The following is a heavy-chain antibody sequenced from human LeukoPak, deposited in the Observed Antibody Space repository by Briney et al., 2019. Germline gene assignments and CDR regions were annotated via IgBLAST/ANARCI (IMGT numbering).Heavy chain of an antibody. V-gene: IGHV3-21*01. CDR2: ISSSSSYI. J-gene: IGHJ4*02. Sequence: GGSLRLSCAASGFTFSSYSMNWVRQAPGKGLEWVSSISSSSSYIYYADSVKGRFTISRDNAKNSLYLQVNSLRAEDTAVYYCARGLYYYDSSGNLLFDYWGQGTLVTVSS. CDR1: GFTFSSYS. D-gene: IGHD3-22*01. CDR3: ARGLYYYDSSGNLLFDY.